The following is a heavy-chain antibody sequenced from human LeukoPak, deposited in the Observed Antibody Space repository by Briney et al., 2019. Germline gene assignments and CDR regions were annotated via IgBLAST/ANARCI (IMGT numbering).Heavy chain of an antibody. J-gene: IGHJ4*02. V-gene: IGHV3-30*02. CDR3: ARDEREYSSPTVDY. Sequence: PGGSLRLSCAASGFTFSSYGMHWVRQAPGKGLEWVAFIRYDGSNKYYADSVKGRFTISRDNSKNTLYLQMNSLRAEDTAVYYCARDEREYSSPTVDYWGQGTLVTVSS. CDR2: IRYDGSNK. CDR1: GFTFSSYG. D-gene: IGHD6-6*01.